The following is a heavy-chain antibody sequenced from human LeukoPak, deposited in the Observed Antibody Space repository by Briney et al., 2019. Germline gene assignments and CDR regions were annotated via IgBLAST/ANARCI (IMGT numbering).Heavy chain of an antibody. CDR2: IYYSGST. CDR1: GGSISSYY. V-gene: IGHV4-59*01. CDR3: ARWVAEFDY. D-gene: IGHD6-19*01. J-gene: IGHJ4*02. Sequence: SETLSLTCTVSGGSISSYYWSWIRQPPGKGLEWIGYIYYSGSTNYNPSLKSPVTISVDTSKNQFSLKLSSVTAADTAVYYCARWVAEFDYWGQGTLVTVSS.